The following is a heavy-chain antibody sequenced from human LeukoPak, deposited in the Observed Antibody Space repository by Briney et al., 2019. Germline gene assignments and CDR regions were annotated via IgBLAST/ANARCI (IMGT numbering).Heavy chain of an antibody. CDR2: IYSSGTT. CDR3: AREGSSRPFDY. D-gene: IGHD1-26*01. Sequence: SETLSLTCTVSGGSISSGGYYWSWIRQPAGKGLEWIGRIYSSGTTHYNPSLKSRVTMSVDTSKNQFTLKLSSVTAADTAVYYCAREGSSRPFDYWGQGTLVTVSS. V-gene: IGHV4-61*02. CDR1: GGSISSGGYY. J-gene: IGHJ4*02.